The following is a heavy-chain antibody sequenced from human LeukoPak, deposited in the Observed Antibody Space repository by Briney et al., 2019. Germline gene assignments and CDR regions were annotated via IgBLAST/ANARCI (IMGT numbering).Heavy chain of an antibody. J-gene: IGHJ4*02. V-gene: IGHV4-59*12. CDR1: GGSISSYY. CDR3: ARGRGDGYNWNY. Sequence: SETLSLTCTVSGGSISSYYWSWIRQPPGKGLEWIGYIYYSGSTNYNPSLKSRVTISVDTSKNQFSLKLSSVTAADTAVYYCARGRGDGYNWNYWGQGTLVTVSS. CDR2: IYYSGST. D-gene: IGHD5-24*01.